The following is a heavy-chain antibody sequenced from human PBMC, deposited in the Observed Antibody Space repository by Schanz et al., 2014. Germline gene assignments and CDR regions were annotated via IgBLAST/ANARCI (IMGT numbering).Heavy chain of an antibody. Sequence: EGQLLESGGGLVQPGGSLRLSCAASGFTFSSYGMSWVCQAPGKGLEWVANIKQDESERSYVDSVKGRFTISRDNAKNSLYLQMNSLRAEDTAVYYCIRGDIMVVPVAHFWGQGILVTVSS. CDR2: IKQDESER. J-gene: IGHJ4*02. CDR1: GFTFSSYG. D-gene: IGHD2-2*01. CDR3: IRGDIMVVPVAHF. V-gene: IGHV3-7*01.